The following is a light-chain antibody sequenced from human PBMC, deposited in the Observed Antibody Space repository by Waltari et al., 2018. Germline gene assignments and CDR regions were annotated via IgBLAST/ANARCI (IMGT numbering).Light chain of an antibody. CDR2: WAS. Sequence: DIVMTQSPESQAVSLGERATISCTASQSILHSSNNYNYLAWYQQKPDQPPTLLIYWASTRESGVPDRFSGSGSGTDFTLTVSSLQAEDVALYYCQQYYTSPYTFGQGTKLEIK. J-gene: IGKJ2*01. CDR3: QQYYTSPYT. V-gene: IGKV4-1*01. CDR1: QSILHSSNNYNY.